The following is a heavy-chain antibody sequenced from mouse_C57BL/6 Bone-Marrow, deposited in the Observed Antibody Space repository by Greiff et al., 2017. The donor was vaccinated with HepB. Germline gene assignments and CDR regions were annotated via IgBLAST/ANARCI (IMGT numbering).Heavy chain of an antibody. J-gene: IGHJ2*01. CDR3: ARHGEMGGYDY. D-gene: IGHD2-2*01. V-gene: IGHV5-6*01. CDR2: ISSGGSYT. Sequence: EVHLVESGGDLVKPGGSLKLSCAASGFTFSSYGMSWVRQTPDKRLEWVATISSGGSYTYYPDSVKGRFTISRDNAKNTLYLQMSSLKSEDTAMYYCARHGEMGGYDYWGQGTTLTVSS. CDR1: GFTFSSYG.